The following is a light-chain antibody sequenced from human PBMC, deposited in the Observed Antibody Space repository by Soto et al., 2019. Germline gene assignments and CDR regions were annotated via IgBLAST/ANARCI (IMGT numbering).Light chain of an antibody. V-gene: IGLV2-23*01. Sequence: QSALTQPASVSGSPGQSITISCTGTSSDVGSYNLVSWYQQHPGKAPKLMIYEGSKRPSGVSNRFSGSKSGTTASLTISGLPAEDEADYYCCSYAGRSTVVFGGGTKLTVL. CDR2: EGS. CDR3: CSYAGRSTVV. J-gene: IGLJ2*01. CDR1: SSDVGSYNL.